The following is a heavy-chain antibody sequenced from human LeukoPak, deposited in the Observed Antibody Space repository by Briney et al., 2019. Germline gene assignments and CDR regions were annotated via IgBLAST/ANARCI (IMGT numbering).Heavy chain of an antibody. Sequence: PGGSLRLSCAASGFTFSSYNMNWVRQAPGKGLEWVSSISSSSGYIYYADSVMGRFTISRDNSKNTVYLQMNSLRAEDTAVYYCAKGGVYSGYAFDPWGQGTLVTVSS. V-gene: IGHV3-21*04. CDR1: GFTFSSYN. CDR3: AKGGVYSGYAFDP. CDR2: ISSSSGYI. D-gene: IGHD5-12*01. J-gene: IGHJ5*02.